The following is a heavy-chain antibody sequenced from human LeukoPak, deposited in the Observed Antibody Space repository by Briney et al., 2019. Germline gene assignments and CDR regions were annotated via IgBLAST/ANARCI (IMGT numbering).Heavy chain of an antibody. V-gene: IGHV4-38-2*02. CDR2: IYHSGST. CDR3: AGAGDTYYYDSSGPCDY. Sequence: PSETLSLTCTVSGYSISSGYYWGWIRQPPGKGLEWTGSIYHSGSTYYNPSLKSRVTISVDTSKNQFSLKLSSVTAADTAVYYCAGAGDTYYYDSSGPCDYWGQGTLVTVSS. CDR1: GYSISSGYY. J-gene: IGHJ4*02. D-gene: IGHD3-22*01.